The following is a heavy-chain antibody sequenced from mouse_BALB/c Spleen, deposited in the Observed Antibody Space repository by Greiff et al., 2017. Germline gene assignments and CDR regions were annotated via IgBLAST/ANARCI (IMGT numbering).Heavy chain of an antibody. Sequence: EVKVEESGGGLVQPGGSLKLSCAASGFTFSSYTMSWVRQTPEKRLEWVAYISNGGGSTYYPDTVKGRFTISRDNAKNTLYLQMSSLKSEDTAMYYCARGVFAYWGQGTLVTVSA. CDR3: ARGVFAY. CDR1: GFTFSSYT. V-gene: IGHV5-12-2*01. CDR2: ISNGGGST. J-gene: IGHJ3*01.